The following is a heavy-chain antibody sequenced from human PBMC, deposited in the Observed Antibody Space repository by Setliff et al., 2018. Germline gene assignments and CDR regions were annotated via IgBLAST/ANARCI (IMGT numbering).Heavy chain of an antibody. CDR1: ASTFSNYW. CDR3: ARHPYYYGSGTYLDNNNRWFDP. CDR2: IYPGDSIT. D-gene: IGHD3-10*01. Sequence: PGESLKISCKDSASTFSNYWIGWVRQMPGKGLEWMGIIYPGDSITRYSPSFQGQVTISVDKSINTAYLQWSSLRASDTAIYYCARHPYYYGSGTYLDNNNRWFDPWGQGTLVTVSS. J-gene: IGHJ5*02. V-gene: IGHV5-51*01.